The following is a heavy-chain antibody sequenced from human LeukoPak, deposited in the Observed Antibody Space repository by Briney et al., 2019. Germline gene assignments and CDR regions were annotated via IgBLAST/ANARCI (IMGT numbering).Heavy chain of an antibody. J-gene: IGHJ3*02. CDR1: GYTFTSYY. V-gene: IGHV1-46*01. D-gene: IGHD3-10*01. CDR3: ARDLSGYFYGSGRYDAFDI. CDR2: INPPAGSA. Sequence: GASVKVSCKASGYTFTSYYIHWVRQPPGQGLEWMGIINPPAGSASYAQKFQGRVTKTRDTSTTTVYMEMSSLRSDDTAVYYCARDLSGYFYGSGRYDAFDIWGQGAMVTVSS.